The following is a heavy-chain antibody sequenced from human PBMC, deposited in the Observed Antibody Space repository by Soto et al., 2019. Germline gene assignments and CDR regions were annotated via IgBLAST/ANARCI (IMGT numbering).Heavy chain of an antibody. CDR2: MSYDGRNK. CDR3: ARDLPYGAYENNYYRYGMDV. V-gene: IGHV3-30*04. J-gene: IGHJ6*02. CDR1: GFTFSTYT. D-gene: IGHD4-17*01. Sequence: QEQLVESGGGVVQPGKSLRLSCAASGFTFSTYTFHWVRQAPGKGLEWVTVMSYDGRNKYYADSVKGRFTIARDNSRDTLYLQMNSLRPEDTAVYFCARDLPYGAYENNYYRYGMDVWGRGTTVTVSS.